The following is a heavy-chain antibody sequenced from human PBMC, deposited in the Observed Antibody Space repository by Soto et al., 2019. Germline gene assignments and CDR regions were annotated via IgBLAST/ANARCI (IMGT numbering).Heavy chain of an antibody. CDR1: GFTFSTYN. V-gene: IGHV3-48*02. Sequence: EVQVVESGGVLVQPGGSLRLSCAGSGFTFSTYNMDWVRQAPGKGLEWVSYMSNTGRTIFYADSVRGRFTISRDNAKNALFLQMNSLRDEDTAVYYCARDGNRGYDMDVWGQGTTVTVSS. CDR3: ARDGNRGYDMDV. J-gene: IGHJ6*02. CDR2: MSNTGRTI.